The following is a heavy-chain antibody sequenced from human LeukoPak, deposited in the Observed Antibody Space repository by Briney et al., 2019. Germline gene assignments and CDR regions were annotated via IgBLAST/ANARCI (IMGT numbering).Heavy chain of an antibody. Sequence: GGSLRLSCAASGFTFSSYWMSWVRQAPGKGLQWVANIKEDGSEKYYVDSVKGRFTIYRDNAKNSLYLQMNSLRAEDTAVYYCARREVVVTATAFDAFDIWGQGTMVTVSS. CDR2: IKEDGSEK. J-gene: IGHJ3*02. V-gene: IGHV3-7*05. D-gene: IGHD2-21*02. CDR1: GFTFSSYW. CDR3: ARREVVVTATAFDAFDI.